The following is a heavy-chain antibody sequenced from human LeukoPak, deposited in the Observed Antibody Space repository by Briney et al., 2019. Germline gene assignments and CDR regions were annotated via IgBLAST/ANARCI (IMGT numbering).Heavy chain of an antibody. CDR1: GFTFSTYW. D-gene: IGHD1-26*01. CDR2: IKGDGSST. V-gene: IGHV3-74*01. CDR3: ARVGGATAVTMYFEY. J-gene: IGHJ4*02. Sequence: SGGSLRLSCAASGFTFSTYWMHWVRQAPGKGLVWVSRIKGDGSSTIYADSVKGRFTISRDNSKNTLYLQTSSLRAEDTAVYYCARVGGATAVTMYFEYWGQGTLVTV.